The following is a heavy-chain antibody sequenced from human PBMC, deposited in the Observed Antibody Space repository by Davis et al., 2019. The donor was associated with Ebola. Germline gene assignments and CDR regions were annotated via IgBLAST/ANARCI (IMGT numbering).Heavy chain of an antibody. J-gene: IGHJ4*02. CDR1: GFTFSSYS. Sequence: GGSLRLSCAASGFTFSSYSMNWVRQAPGKGLEWVSSITSSSTYIYYADSVKGRFTISRDNAKNSLYLQMNSLRAEDTAVYYCARGGLWDYWGQGTLATASS. D-gene: IGHD2-21*01. CDR2: ITSSSTYI. CDR3: ARGGLWDY. V-gene: IGHV3-21*01.